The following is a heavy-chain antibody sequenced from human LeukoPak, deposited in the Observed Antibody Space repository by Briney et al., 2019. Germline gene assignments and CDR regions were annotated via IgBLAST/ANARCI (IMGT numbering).Heavy chain of an antibody. V-gene: IGHV1-46*01. CDR2: INPSGGST. J-gene: IGHJ3*02. CDR1: GHTFTGYY. Sequence: ASVKVSCKASGHTFTGYYMHWVRHAPGQGLEWMRVINPSGGSTSYAQKFQGRVTMTRDTSTSTVYMELSSLRSEDTAVYYCARAWREDAADAFDIWGQGTMVTVSS. CDR3: ARAWREDAADAFDI. D-gene: IGHD3-3*01.